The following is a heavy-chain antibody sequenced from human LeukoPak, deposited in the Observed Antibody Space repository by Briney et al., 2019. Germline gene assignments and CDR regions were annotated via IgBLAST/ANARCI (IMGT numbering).Heavy chain of an antibody. D-gene: IGHD3-22*01. CDR2: IYTSGST. CDR1: GGSISSDY. V-gene: IGHV4-4*07. Sequence: PSETLSLTCTVSGGSISSDYWSWIRQPAGKGLEWIGRIYTSGSTNYNPSLKSRVTMSVDTSKNQFSLKLSSVTAADTAVYYCARGLWSRSGYYFDYWGQGTLVTVSS. CDR3: ARGLWSRSGYYFDY. J-gene: IGHJ4*02.